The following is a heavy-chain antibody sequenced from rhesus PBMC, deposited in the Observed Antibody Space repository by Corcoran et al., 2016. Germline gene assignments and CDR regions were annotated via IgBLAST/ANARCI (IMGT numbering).Heavy chain of an antibody. CDR1: GGSISASYR. CDR3: AREEGYSGGWYWYFDL. J-gene: IGHJ2*01. Sequence: QVQLQESGPGVVKPSETLSLTCAVSGGSISASYRWSWIRQPPGKGLEWIGYIYGSSTTTNHNPSLKSRVTISKATSKNQFSLKLSSVTAADTAVYYCAREEGYSGGWYWYFDLWGPGTPITISS. D-gene: IGHD6-25*01. CDR2: IYGSSTTT. V-gene: IGHV4S10*01.